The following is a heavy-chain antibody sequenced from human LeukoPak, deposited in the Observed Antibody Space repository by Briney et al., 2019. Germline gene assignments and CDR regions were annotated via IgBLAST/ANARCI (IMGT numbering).Heavy chain of an antibody. CDR3: ARGRFNYDDSGYSSFYH. CDR1: GFTLRSYT. CDR2: IGISSNKI. D-gene: IGHD3-22*01. V-gene: IGHV3-21*01. Sequence: GGSLRLSCAASGFTLRSYTMNWVRQAPGKGLEWVSSIGISSNKIYYADSVKGRFIISRDNAKNSVYLQMNSLRAEDTAVYYCARGRFNYDDSGYSSFYHWGQGTLVTVSS. J-gene: IGHJ4*02.